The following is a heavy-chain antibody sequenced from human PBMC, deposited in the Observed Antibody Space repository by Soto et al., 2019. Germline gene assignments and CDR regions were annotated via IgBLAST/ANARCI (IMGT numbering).Heavy chain of an antibody. D-gene: IGHD3-3*01. CDR2: IDTSGTKI. V-gene: IGHV3-11*01. J-gene: IGHJ4*02. Sequence: QVQLVESGGDLVKPGGSLRLSCAASGYTFSDYYMSWIRQAPGKGLEWISSIDTSGTKIYYADSVKGRFTITRDKAKNSLYLEMNSRRDEETAVYYCASHYDMWSGYLSPVDYWGQGTLVTVSS. CDR3: ASHYDMWSGYLSPVDY. CDR1: GYTFSDYY.